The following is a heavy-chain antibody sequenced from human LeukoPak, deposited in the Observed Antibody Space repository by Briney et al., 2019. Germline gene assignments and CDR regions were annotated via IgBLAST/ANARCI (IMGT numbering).Heavy chain of an antibody. V-gene: IGHV1-8*01. J-gene: IGHJ4*02. D-gene: IGHD3-16*01. Sequence: ASLKLSCNASGYTFTSYDMNWIRQPTGQGLEWMGWMNPNGGNTCYAQKVQRIVTMTRNTSLSTAYMELSSLRCEDPAVYYCARGPGETNDYWGQGTLVTVSS. CDR1: GYTFTSYD. CDR2: MNPNGGNT. CDR3: ARGPGETNDY.